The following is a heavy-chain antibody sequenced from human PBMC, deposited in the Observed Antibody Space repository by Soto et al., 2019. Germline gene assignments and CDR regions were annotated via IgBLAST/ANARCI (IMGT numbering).Heavy chain of an antibody. CDR2: IYSGGST. Sequence: EVQLVESGGGLVQPGGSLRLSCAASGFTVSSNYMSWVRQAPGKGLEWVSVIYSGGSTYYADSVKGRFTISRDNSKNTVFLQMNSLRAEDTAVYYCSRESRAPAGTFDYWGKGTVVTVSS. CDR1: GFTVSSNY. J-gene: IGHJ4*02. CDR3: SRESRAPAGTFDY. V-gene: IGHV3-66*01. D-gene: IGHD6-13*01.